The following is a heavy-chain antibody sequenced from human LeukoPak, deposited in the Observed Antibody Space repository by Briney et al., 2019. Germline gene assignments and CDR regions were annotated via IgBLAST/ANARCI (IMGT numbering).Heavy chain of an antibody. CDR1: GYSFTSYW. Sequence: GESLKISCKGSGYSFTSYWIGWVRQMLGKGLEWMGIIYPGDSDTRYSPSFQGQVTISADKSISTAYLQWSSLKASDTAMYYCAREGLGGDYYYYMDVWGKGTTVTVSS. D-gene: IGHD3/OR15-3a*01. CDR2: IYPGDSDT. V-gene: IGHV5-51*01. CDR3: AREGLGGDYYYYMDV. J-gene: IGHJ6*03.